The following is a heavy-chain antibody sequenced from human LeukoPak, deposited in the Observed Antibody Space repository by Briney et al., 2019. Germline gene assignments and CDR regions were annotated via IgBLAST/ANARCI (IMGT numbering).Heavy chain of an antibody. CDR1: GFTFDDYA. CDR3: ARGGSYGGYHSY. D-gene: IGHD4-23*01. Sequence: PGRSLRLSCAASGFTFDDYAMHWVRQAPGKGLEWVSGISWNSGSIGYADSVKGRFTISRDNAKNSLYLQMNSLRAEDTALYYCARGGSYGGYHSYWGQGTLVTVSS. V-gene: IGHV3-9*01. J-gene: IGHJ4*02. CDR2: ISWNSGSI.